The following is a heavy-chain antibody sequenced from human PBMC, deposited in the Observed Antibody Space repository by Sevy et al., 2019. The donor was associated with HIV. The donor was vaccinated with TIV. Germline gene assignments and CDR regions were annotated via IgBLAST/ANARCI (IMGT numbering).Heavy chain of an antibody. V-gene: IGHV3-21*01. D-gene: IGHD3-10*01. CDR3: ARDLSSGLVDY. Sequence: GGSLRLSCAASGFTFSSYSMNWVHQAPGKGLEWVSSISSSSSYIYYADSVKGRFTISRDNAKNSLYLQMNSLRAEDTAVYYCARDLSSGLVDYWGQGTLVTVSS. CDR1: GFTFSSYS. CDR2: ISSSSSYI. J-gene: IGHJ4*02.